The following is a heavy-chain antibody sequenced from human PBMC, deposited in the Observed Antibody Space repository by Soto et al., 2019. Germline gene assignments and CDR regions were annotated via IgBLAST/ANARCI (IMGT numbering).Heavy chain of an antibody. CDR3: ARGWFFGVVIGVGYMDV. CDR2: IYSGGST. Sequence: GGSLRLSCAASGFTVSSNYMSWVRQAPGKGLEWVSVIYSGGSTYYADSVKGRFTISRHNSKNTLYLQMNSLRAEDTAVYYCARGWFFGVVIGVGYMDVWGKGTTVTVSS. CDR1: GFTVSSNY. D-gene: IGHD3-3*01. J-gene: IGHJ6*03. V-gene: IGHV3-53*04.